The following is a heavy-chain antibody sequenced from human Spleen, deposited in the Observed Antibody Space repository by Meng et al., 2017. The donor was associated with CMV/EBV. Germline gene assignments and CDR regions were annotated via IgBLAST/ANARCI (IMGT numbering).Heavy chain of an antibody. J-gene: IGHJ6*02. CDR1: GGSISSSSYY. D-gene: IGHD5-24*01. V-gene: IGHV4-39*07. CDR2: IYYSGST. CDR3: ASIPDGYNVYYYYGMDV. Sequence: SETLSLTCTVSGGSISSSSYYWGWIRQPPGKGLEWIGSIYYSGSTYYNPSLKSRVTISVDTSKNQFSLKLSSVTAADTAVYYCASIPDGYNVYYYYGMDVWGQGTTVTV.